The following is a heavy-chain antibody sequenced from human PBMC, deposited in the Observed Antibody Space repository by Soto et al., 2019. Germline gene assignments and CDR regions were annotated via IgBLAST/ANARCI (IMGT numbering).Heavy chain of an antibody. D-gene: IGHD3-9*01. Sequence: QVQLVESGGGVVQPGRSLRLSCAASGFTFSSYGMHWVRQAPGKGLEWVAVISYDGSTKYYADSVKGRFTISRDNSKNTLXXXXXSLRXEXXXVXYCXKXGQYYDILTGYRSYYGMDVWGQGTTVTVSS. J-gene: IGHJ6*02. CDR1: GFTFSSYG. V-gene: IGHV3-30*18. CDR2: ISYDGSTK. CDR3: XKXGQYYDILTGYRSYYGMDV.